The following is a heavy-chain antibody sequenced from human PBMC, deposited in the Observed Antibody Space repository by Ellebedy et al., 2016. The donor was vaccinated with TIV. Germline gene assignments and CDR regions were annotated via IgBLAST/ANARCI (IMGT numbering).Heavy chain of an antibody. J-gene: IGHJ3*02. Sequence: GESLKISXAASGFTVSSNYMSWVRQAPGKGLEWVSVIYSGGSTYYADSVKGRFTISRDNSKNTLYLQMNSLRAEDTAVYYCARAYDSGSDAFDIWGQGTMVTVSS. CDR3: ARAYDSGSDAFDI. CDR2: IYSGGST. CDR1: GFTVSSNY. D-gene: IGHD3-22*01. V-gene: IGHV3-66*01.